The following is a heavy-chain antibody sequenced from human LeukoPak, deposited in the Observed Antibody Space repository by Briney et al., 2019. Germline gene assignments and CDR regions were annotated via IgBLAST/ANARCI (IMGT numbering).Heavy chain of an antibody. Sequence: SETLSLTCTVSGGSIGSYYWSWIRQPPGKGLEWIGYIYSSGSTNYNPSLKSRVTISLDTSKNQFSLKLSFVTAADTAVYYCARDAQQLASYYGMDVWGQGTTVTVSS. J-gene: IGHJ6*02. CDR2: IYSSGST. CDR1: GGSIGSYY. V-gene: IGHV4-59*01. CDR3: ARDAQQLASYYGMDV. D-gene: IGHD6-13*01.